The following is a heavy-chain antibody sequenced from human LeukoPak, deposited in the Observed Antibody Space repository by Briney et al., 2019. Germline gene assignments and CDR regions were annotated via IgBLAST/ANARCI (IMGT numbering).Heavy chain of an antibody. V-gene: IGHV4-4*07. J-gene: IGHJ5*02. Sequence: NPSETLSLTCSVSGVSIGTYYWTWIRQPAGKGLEWIGRMYIGGTRNYNPSLKSRVTMSIDTSKNQFSLKLSSVTAADTAVYYCARDLPRENSYAYGFWFDPWGQGTLVTVSS. CDR1: GVSIGTYY. CDR2: MYIGGTR. CDR3: ARDLPRENSYAYGFWFDP. D-gene: IGHD3-16*01.